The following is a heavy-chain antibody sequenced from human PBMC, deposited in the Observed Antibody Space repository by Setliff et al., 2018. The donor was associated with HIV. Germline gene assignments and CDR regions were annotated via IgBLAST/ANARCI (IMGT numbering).Heavy chain of an antibody. CDR2: VYTTGSA. V-gene: IGHV4-61*09. CDR3: ARALAGGSGWNYFDL. J-gene: IGHJ4*02. D-gene: IGHD6-19*01. Sequence: SETLSLTCTVSGAAFIRSRYYWSWIRQPAGKGLEWIGHVYTTGSASYNPSLESRVTILEALSQNQFSLNLDSVTAADPAVYFCARALAGGSGWNYFDLWGPGTLVTVSS. CDR1: GAAFIRSRYY.